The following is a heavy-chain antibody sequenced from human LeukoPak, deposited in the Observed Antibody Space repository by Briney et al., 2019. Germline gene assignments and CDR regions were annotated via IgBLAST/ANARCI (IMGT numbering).Heavy chain of an antibody. CDR2: INHSGST. D-gene: IGHD6-6*01. Sequence: SETLSLTCAVSGGSFSGDYWRWVRQPPGKGREWMGEINHSGSTNYNPSLKSRVTISVDTSKNKISLKLSSVTAADTALYYCATAPLRARRTPSLGWFDPWGQGTLVTVSS. CDR3: ATAPLRARRTPSLGWFDP. CDR1: GGSFSGDY. J-gene: IGHJ5*02. V-gene: IGHV4-34*01.